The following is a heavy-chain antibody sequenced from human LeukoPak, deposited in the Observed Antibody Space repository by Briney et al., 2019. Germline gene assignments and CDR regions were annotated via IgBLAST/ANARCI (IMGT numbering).Heavy chain of an antibody. Sequence: GGSLRLSCAASGFTFSSYAMSWVRQAPGKGLEWVSAISGSGGSTYYADSVKGRFTISRDNSKDTLYLQMNSLRAEDTAVYYCAKGYYYGSGADAFDIWGQGTMVTVSS. CDR1: GFTFSSYA. J-gene: IGHJ3*02. V-gene: IGHV3-23*01. D-gene: IGHD3-10*01. CDR3: AKGYYYGSGADAFDI. CDR2: ISGSGGST.